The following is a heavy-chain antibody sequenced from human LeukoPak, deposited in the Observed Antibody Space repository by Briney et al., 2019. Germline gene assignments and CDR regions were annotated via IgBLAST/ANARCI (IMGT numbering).Heavy chain of an antibody. V-gene: IGHV3-30*03. J-gene: IGHJ4*02. D-gene: IGHD3-10*01. CDR2: ISKDGNNK. CDR3: ARPDDSESFYRANHY. CDR1: GFTFSSYW. Sequence: GGSLRLSCAASGFTFSSYWMSWVRQAPGKGLEWVAVISKDGNNKYYADSVKGRFTISRDNSNNTLSLQMNGLRLEDTAVYYCARPDDSESFYRANHYWGRGTLVTVS.